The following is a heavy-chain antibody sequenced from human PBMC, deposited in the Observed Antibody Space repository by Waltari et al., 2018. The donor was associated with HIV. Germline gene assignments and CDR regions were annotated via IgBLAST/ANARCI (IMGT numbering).Heavy chain of an antibody. CDR3: ARHGSSWYYFDY. J-gene: IGHJ4*02. CDR2: IYYSGST. Sequence: ISSSSYYSGWYRQPPGKGLEWIGSIYYSGSTYYHPSLKSRVTISVDTSKNQFSLKLRSVTAADTAVYYCARHGSSWYYFDYWGQGTLVTVSS. V-gene: IGHV4-39*01. CDR1: ISSSSYY. D-gene: IGHD6-13*01.